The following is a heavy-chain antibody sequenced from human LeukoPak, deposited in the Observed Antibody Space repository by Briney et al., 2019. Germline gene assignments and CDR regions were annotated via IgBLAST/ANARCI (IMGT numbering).Heavy chain of an antibody. CDR1: GYTFTSYY. Sequence: ASVKVSCKASGYTFTSYYMHWVRQAPGQGLEWMGIINPSGGSTSYAQKFQGRVTMTRDMSTSADYMELSSLRSEDTAVYYCARDNSVEDTAWWFDPWGQGTLVTVSS. V-gene: IGHV1-46*01. D-gene: IGHD4-23*01. CDR3: ARDNSVEDTAWWFDP. CDR2: INPSGGST. J-gene: IGHJ5*02.